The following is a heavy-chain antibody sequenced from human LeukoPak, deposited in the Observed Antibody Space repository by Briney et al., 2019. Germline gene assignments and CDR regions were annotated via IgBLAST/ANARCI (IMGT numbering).Heavy chain of an antibody. CDR2: IIPIFGTA. CDR3: ARLCSGGSCYYL. V-gene: IGHV1-69*06. J-gene: IGHJ4*02. CDR1: GYTFTGYY. Sequence: ASVKVSCKASGYTFTGYYMHWVRQAPGQGLEWMGGIIPIFGTANYAQKFQGRVTITADKSTSTAYMELSSLRSEDTAVYYCARLCSGGSCYYLWGQGTLVTVSS. D-gene: IGHD2-15*01.